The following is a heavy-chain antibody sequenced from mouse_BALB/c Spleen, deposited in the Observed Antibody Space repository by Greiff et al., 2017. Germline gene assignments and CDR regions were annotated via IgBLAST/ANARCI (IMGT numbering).Heavy chain of an antibody. CDR2: ISSGGSYT. V-gene: IGHV5-9-4*01. CDR1: GFTFSSYA. J-gene: IGHJ3*01. CDR3: AREVFAY. Sequence: DVMLVESGGGLVKPGGSLKLSCAASGFTFSSYAMSWVRQSPEKRLEWVAEISSGGSYTYYPDTVTGRFTISRDNAKNTLYLEMSSLRSEDTAMYYCAREVFAYWGQGTLVTVSA.